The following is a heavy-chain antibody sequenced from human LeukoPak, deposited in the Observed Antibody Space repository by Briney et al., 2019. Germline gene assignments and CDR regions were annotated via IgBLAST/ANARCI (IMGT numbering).Heavy chain of an antibody. D-gene: IGHD3-3*01. CDR1: GYTFTSYA. J-gene: IGHJ6*03. Sequence: PGASVKVSCKASGYTFTSYAMNWVRQAPGQGLEWMGWINTNTGNPTYAQGFTGRFVFSLDTSVSTAYLQISSLKAEDTAVYYCARAATSDFWSGYYIYYYYYMDVWGKGTTVTVSS. V-gene: IGHV7-4-1*02. CDR3: ARAATSDFWSGYYIYYYYYMDV. CDR2: INTNTGNP.